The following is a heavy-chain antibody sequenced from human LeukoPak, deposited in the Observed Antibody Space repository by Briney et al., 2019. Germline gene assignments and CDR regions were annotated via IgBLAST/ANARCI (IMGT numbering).Heavy chain of an antibody. CDR3: ARDFSSSSTVYYYYYMDV. J-gene: IGHJ6*03. V-gene: IGHV4-4*07. D-gene: IGHD6-6*01. Sequence: PSGTLSLTCTVSGGSISSYYWSWIRQPAGKGLEWIGRIYTSGSTNYNPSLKSRVTMSVGTSKNQFSLKLSSVTAADTAIYYCARDFSSSSTVYYYYYMDVWGKGTTVTVSS. CDR1: GGSISSYY. CDR2: IYTSGST.